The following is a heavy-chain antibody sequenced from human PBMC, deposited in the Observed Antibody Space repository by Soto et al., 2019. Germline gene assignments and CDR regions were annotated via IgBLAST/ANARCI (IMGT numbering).Heavy chain of an antibody. CDR3: AREKYDFWSGYYDY. D-gene: IGHD3-3*01. CDR2: INAGNGNT. V-gene: IGHV1-3*01. J-gene: IGHJ4*02. CDR1: GDTFTSYA. Sequence: GASVKVSCKASGDTFTSYAMHWVRQSPGQRLEWMGWINAGNGNTKYSQKFQGRVTITRDTSASTAYMELSSLRSEDTAVYYCAREKYDFWSGYYDYWGQGTLVTVSS.